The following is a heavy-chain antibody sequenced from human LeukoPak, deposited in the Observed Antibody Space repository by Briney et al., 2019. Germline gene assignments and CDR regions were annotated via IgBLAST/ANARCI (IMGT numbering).Heavy chain of an antibody. CDR1: GYTFTSYD. Sequence: ASVKVSCKASGYTFTSYDINWVRQATGQGLEWMGWMNPNSGNTGYAQKFQGRVTMTRNTSISTAYMELSSLRSEDTAVYYCARVRGIAVEYGMDVWGQGTTVTVSS. D-gene: IGHD6-19*01. V-gene: IGHV1-8*01. J-gene: IGHJ6*02. CDR2: MNPNSGNT. CDR3: ARVRGIAVEYGMDV.